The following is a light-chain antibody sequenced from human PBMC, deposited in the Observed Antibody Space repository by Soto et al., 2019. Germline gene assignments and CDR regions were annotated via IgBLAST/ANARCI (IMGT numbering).Light chain of an antibody. J-gene: IGKJ3*01. V-gene: IGKV1-5*03. Sequence: DIQMTQSPSTLSASVGDRVTITCRARQSIDTWLAWYQQKPGKAPKLLIYMASSLESGVPSRFSDSGSGTDFTLTISSLQPDDFSTYFFQRYDTYSGTFCPGTKVDIK. CDR3: QRYDTYSGT. CDR2: MAS. CDR1: QSIDTW.